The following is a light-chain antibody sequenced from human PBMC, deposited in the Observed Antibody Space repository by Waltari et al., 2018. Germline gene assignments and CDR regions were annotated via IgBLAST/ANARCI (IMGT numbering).Light chain of an antibody. CDR2: DAS. V-gene: IGKV3-11*01. J-gene: IGKJ4*01. CDR3: QHRNTGLT. Sequence: EIVLTQSPVTLSLSPGDTATLSCRASQSIGSYLAWYQRKPAQAPRLLIYDASNRAAGIRPRFSGGGSGTDFTLTISGLEPEDFAVYYCQHRNTGLTFGGGTKVEIE. CDR1: QSIGSY.